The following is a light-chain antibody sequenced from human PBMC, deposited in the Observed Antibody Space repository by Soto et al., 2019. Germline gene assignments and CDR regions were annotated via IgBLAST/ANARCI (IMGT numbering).Light chain of an antibody. CDR2: DAS. CDR3: QQRSNCLFT. CDR1: QGVSSY. V-gene: IGKV3D-11*01. Sequence: EIVLTQSPATLSLSPGERATLSCRASQGVSSYLAWYQQKPGQAPRLLIYDASNRATGIPARFSGSGPGTDFTLTISSLEPEDFAAYYCQQRSNCLFTFGPGTKVDIK. J-gene: IGKJ3*01.